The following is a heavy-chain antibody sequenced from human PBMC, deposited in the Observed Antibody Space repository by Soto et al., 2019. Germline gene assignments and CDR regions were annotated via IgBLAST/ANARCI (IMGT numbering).Heavy chain of an antibody. J-gene: IGHJ6*02. CDR2: IIPILGIA. CDR3: ARLHQYQLYGMDV. D-gene: IGHD2-2*01. V-gene: IGHV1-69*02. CDR1: GGTFSSYT. Sequence: QVQLVQSGAEVKKPGSSVKVSCKGSGGTFSSYTISWVRQAPGQGLEWMGRIIPILGIANYAQKFQGRVTITADKATSTVYMELSSLRSEDTAVYYCARLHQYQLYGMDVWGQGTTVTVSS.